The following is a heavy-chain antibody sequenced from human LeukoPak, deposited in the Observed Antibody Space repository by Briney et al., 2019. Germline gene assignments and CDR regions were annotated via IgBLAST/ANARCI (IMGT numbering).Heavy chain of an antibody. CDR1: GGSFSGYY. V-gene: IGHV4-34*01. Sequence: SETLSLNCAVYGGSFSGYYWSWIRQPPGKGLEWIGEINHSGSTNYNPSLKSRVTISVDTSKNQFSLKLSSVTAADTAVYYCARGLPGNYDSSGYYTDYWGQGTLVTVSS. CDR2: INHSGST. D-gene: IGHD3-22*01. J-gene: IGHJ4*02. CDR3: ARGLPGNYDSSGYYTDY.